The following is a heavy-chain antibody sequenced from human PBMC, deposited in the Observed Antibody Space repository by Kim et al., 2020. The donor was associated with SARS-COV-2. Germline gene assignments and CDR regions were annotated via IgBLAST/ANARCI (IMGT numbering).Heavy chain of an antibody. CDR1: GGSFSGYY. D-gene: IGHD2-15*01. CDR3: AREGYCSGGSCPWGFYYYYYGMDV. CDR2: INHSGST. Sequence: SETLSLTCAVYGGSFSGYYWSWIRQPPGKGLEWIGEINHSGSTNYNPSLKSRVTISVDTSKNQFSLKLSSVTAADTAVYYCAREGYCSGGSCPWGFYYYYYGMDVWGQGTTVTVSS. V-gene: IGHV4-34*01. J-gene: IGHJ6*02.